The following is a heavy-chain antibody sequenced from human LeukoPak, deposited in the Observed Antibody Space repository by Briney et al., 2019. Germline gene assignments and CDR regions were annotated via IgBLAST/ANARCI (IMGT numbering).Heavy chain of an antibody. CDR1: GFTFSNYA. CDR3: AKHFGLKQLDSLDS. Sequence: GGSLRLSCVASGFTFSNYALIWVRQAPGKGLEWVSGISENGGTTFYADSVKGRFTITRDNSKNTLYVQMNSLRGEDTAVYYCAKHFGLKQLDSLDSWGPGTLVTVSS. V-gene: IGHV3-23*01. D-gene: IGHD6-13*01. CDR2: ISENGGTT. J-gene: IGHJ4*02.